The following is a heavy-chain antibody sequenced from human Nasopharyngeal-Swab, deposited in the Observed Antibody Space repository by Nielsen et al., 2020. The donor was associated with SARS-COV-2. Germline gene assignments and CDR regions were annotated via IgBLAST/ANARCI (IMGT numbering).Heavy chain of an antibody. CDR1: GYTFTSYG. J-gene: IGHJ6*02. CDR3: ARDGRWLQLLYYYYGMDV. V-gene: IGHV1-18*01. Sequence: ASVKVSCKASGYTFTSYGISWVRQAPGQGLEWMGWISAYNGNTNYAQKLQGRVTMTTDTSTSTAYMELRSLRSDDTAVYYCARDGRWLQLLYYYYGMDVWGQGTTVTVSS. D-gene: IGHD5-24*01. CDR2: ISAYNGNT.